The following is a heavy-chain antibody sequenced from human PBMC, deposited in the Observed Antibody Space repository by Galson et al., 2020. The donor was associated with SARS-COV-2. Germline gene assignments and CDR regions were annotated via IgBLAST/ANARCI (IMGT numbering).Heavy chain of an antibody. V-gene: IGHV3-21*01. CDR3: ARAVGTAAFYYWYFDL. CDR1: GLTFNNYT. Sequence: GGSLRLSCAASGLTFNNYTINWVRQSPGKGPEWLSSMSSSGTQIFYAASVRGRFTISRDDARNSLYLQMNSLSAGDTAVYYCARAVGTAAFYYWYFDLWGRGTLVTVSS. D-gene: IGHD6-13*01. CDR2: MSSSGTQI. J-gene: IGHJ2*01.